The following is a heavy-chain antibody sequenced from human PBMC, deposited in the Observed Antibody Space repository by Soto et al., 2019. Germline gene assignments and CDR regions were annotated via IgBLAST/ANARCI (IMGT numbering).Heavy chain of an antibody. CDR3: AREDLDTGL. D-gene: IGHD5-18*01. CDR1: GYVFRTYG. Sequence: APVKFPCKARGYVFRTYGMTWARHATGQGLEWMGWISAYNGNTNYAQNLQGRFTMTTDASTSTAYMDLRSLRSDDTAVYYCAREDLDTGLWGQGTQVTVSS. J-gene: IGHJ4*02. V-gene: IGHV1-18*01. CDR2: ISAYNGNT.